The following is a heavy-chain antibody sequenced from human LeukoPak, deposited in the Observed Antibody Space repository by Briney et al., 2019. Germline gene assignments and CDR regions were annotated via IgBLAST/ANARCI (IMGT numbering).Heavy chain of an antibody. D-gene: IGHD1-1*01. V-gene: IGHV4-38-2*02. Sequence: NPSETLSLTCTVSGYSIRSGYFWGWIRQPPGKGLEWIGSIYRSGSTYYNPSLESRLTISVYTSKNQFSLKLSSVTAADTAVYYCARAVYNGVLDSWGQGTLVTVSS. CDR3: ARAVYNGVLDS. J-gene: IGHJ4*02. CDR1: GYSIRSGYF. CDR2: IYRSGST.